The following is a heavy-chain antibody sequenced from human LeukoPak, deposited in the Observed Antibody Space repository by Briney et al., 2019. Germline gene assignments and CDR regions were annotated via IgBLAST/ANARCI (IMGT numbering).Heavy chain of an antibody. CDR3: ARGSDYVWGSYRPKYYFDY. D-gene: IGHD3-16*02. Sequence: SSETLSLTCTVSGGSISSYYWSWIRQPPGKGLEWIGYIYYSGSTNYNPSLKSRVTVSVDTSKNQFSLKLSSVTAADTAVYYCARGSDYVWGSYRPKYYFDYWGQGTLVTVSS. CDR1: GGSISSYY. J-gene: IGHJ4*02. CDR2: IYYSGST. V-gene: IGHV4-59*12.